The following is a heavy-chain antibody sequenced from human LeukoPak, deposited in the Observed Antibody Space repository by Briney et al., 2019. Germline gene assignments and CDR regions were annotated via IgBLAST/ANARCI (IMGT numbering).Heavy chain of an antibody. D-gene: IGHD5-18*01. CDR3: ARHGDFTAMIT. CDR2: IDPSDSYT. Sequence: GESLKISFKGPGYRFTSYWISWVRQMPGKGLEWMGRIDPSDSYTNYSPSFQGHVTISADKSISTAYLQWSSLKASDTAMYYCARHGDFTAMITWGQGTLVTVSS. J-gene: IGHJ5*02. V-gene: IGHV5-10-1*01. CDR1: GYRFTSYW.